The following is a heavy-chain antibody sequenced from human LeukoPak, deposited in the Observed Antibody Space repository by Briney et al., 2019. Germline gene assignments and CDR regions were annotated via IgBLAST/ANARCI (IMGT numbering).Heavy chain of an antibody. CDR2: IIPIFGTA. CDR1: GGTFSSYA. Sequence: SVKVSCKASGGTFSSYAISWVRQAPGQGLEWMGRIIPIFGTANYAQKFQGRVTITTDESTGTAYMELSSLRSEDTAVYYCARGRSRTFWSYSMVYWRQGTLVTVSS. V-gene: IGHV1-69*05. CDR3: ARGRSRTFWSYSMVY. D-gene: IGHD3-10*01. J-gene: IGHJ4*02.